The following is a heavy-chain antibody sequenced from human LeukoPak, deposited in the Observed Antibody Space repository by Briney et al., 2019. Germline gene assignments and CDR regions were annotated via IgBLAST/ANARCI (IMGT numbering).Heavy chain of an antibody. J-gene: IGHJ2*01. CDR3: ARTRDYGNWYFDL. CDR2: IIPILGIA. CDR1: GGTFSTYT. V-gene: IGHV1-69*02. Sequence: SVKVSCKASGGTFSTYTISWVRQAPGQGLEWMGRIIPILGIANYAQKFQGRVTITADKSTSTAYMELSSLRSEDTAVYYCARTRDYGNWYFDLWGRGTLVTVSS. D-gene: IGHD4-17*01.